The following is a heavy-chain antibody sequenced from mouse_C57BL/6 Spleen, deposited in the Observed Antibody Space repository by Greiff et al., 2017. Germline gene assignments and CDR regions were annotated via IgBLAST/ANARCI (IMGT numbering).Heavy chain of an antibody. D-gene: IGHD2-4*01. CDR3: AREYYDYEGAWFAY. V-gene: IGHV1-55*01. Sequence: QVQLQQSGAELVKPGASVKMSCKASGYTFTSYWITWVKQRPGQGLEWIGDIYPGSGSTNYNEKFKSKATLTVDTSSSTAYMQLSSLTSEDSAVYYCAREYYDYEGAWFAYWGQGTLVTVSA. J-gene: IGHJ3*01. CDR1: GYTFTSYW. CDR2: IYPGSGST.